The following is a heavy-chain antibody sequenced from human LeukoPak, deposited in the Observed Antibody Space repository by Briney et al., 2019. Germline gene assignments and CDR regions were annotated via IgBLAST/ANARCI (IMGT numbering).Heavy chain of an antibody. CDR1: GGSISSYY. CDR2: IHTSGST. CDR3: ARASYDYIDYYMDV. Sequence: SETLSLTCTVSGGSISSYYWSWIRQPAGKGLEWIGRIHTSGSTNYNPSLKSRVTISVDTSKNQFSLKLSSVTAADTAVYYCARASYDYIDYYMDVWGKGTTVTVSS. J-gene: IGHJ6*03. V-gene: IGHV4-4*07. D-gene: IGHD4/OR15-4a*01.